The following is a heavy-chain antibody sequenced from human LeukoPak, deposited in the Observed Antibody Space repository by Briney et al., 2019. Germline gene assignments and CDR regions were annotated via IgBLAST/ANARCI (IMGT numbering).Heavy chain of an antibody. D-gene: IGHD6-13*01. CDR2: IYYSGST. V-gene: IGHV4-39*01. J-gene: IGHJ3*02. CDR1: GGSISSSSYY. CDR3: ARHKQQLATIWGDAFDI. Sequence: PSETLFLTCTVSGGSISSSSYYWGWIRQPPGKGLEWIGSIYYSGSTYYNPSLKSRVTISVDTSKNQFSLKLSSVTAADTAVYYCARHKQQLATIWGDAFDIWGQGTMVTVSS.